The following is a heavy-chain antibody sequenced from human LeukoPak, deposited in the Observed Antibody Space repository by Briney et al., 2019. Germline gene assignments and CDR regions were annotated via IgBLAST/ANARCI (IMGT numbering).Heavy chain of an antibody. Sequence: PGGSLRLSCAASGFTFRNAWMSWVRQAPGKGLEWVGRIKSKTDGGTTDYAAPVKGRFTISRDDSKNTLYLQMNSLKTEDTAVYYCTTDLPRLTGTTLFDYWGQGTLVTVSS. CDR1: GFTFRNAW. J-gene: IGHJ4*02. CDR3: TTDLPRLTGTTLFDY. CDR2: IKSKTDGGTT. V-gene: IGHV3-15*01. D-gene: IGHD1-7*01.